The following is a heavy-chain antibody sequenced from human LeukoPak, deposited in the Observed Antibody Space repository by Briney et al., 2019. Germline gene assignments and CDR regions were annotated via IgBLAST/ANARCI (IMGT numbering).Heavy chain of an antibody. V-gene: IGHV3-30*04. Sequence: GRSLRLSCAASGFTFSSYAMHWVRQAPGKGLEWVAAISYDGSNKYYADSVKGRFTISRDNSKNTLYLQMNSLRAEDTAVYYCARDSSGPLHAWGQGTLVTVSS. J-gene: IGHJ5*02. CDR2: ISYDGSNK. CDR3: ARDSSGPLHA. D-gene: IGHD6-19*01. CDR1: GFTFSSYA.